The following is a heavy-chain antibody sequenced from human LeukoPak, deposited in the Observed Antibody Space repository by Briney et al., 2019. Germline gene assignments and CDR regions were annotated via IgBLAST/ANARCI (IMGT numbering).Heavy chain of an antibody. CDR2: ISSSGSTI. J-gene: IGHJ4*02. CDR3: ARGEYYFDY. Sequence: QSGGSLRLSCAASGFTFSNYEMNWVRQAPGKGLEWVSYISSSGSTIYYADSLKGRFTVSRDNAKNSLYQRMNNLRAEDTAVYYCARGEYYFDYWGQGTLVTVSS. V-gene: IGHV3-48*03. CDR1: GFTFSNYE.